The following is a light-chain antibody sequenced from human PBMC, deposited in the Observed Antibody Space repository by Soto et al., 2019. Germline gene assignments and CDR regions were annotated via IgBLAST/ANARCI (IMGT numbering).Light chain of an antibody. CDR3: RSYAGSSTGV. CDR2: EGS. Sequence: QSALTQPASVSGSPGQSITISCTGTSSDVGSSNLVSWYQQHPGKAPKLMIYEGSERPSGVSDRVSGSKTGNTGSLTISGLQAEDEGDYYCRSYAGSSTGVFGGGTKLTVL. J-gene: IGLJ3*02. CDR1: SSDVGSSNL. V-gene: IGLV2-23*01.